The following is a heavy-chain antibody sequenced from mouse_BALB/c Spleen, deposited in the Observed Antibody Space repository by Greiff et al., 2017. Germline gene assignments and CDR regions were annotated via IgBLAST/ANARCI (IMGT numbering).Heavy chain of an antibody. D-gene: IGHD2-4*01. Sequence: EVKLVESGGGLVKPGGSLKLSCAASGFTFSDYYMYWVRQTPEKRLEWVATISDGGSYTYYPDSVKGRFTISRDNARNILYLQMSSLRSEDTAMYYCARGEGLRLPWFAYWGQGTLVTVSA. CDR3: ARGEGLRLPWFAY. J-gene: IGHJ3*01. CDR1: GFTFSDYY. V-gene: IGHV5-4*02. CDR2: ISDGGSYT.